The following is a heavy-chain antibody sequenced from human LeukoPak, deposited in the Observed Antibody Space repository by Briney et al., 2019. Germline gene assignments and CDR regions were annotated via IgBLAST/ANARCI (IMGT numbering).Heavy chain of an antibody. CDR2: IYCSDDK. D-gene: IGHD4-17*01. CDR1: GFSLTPSALG. V-gene: IGHV2-5*01. J-gene: IGHJ4*02. Sequence: SGPTLGKPTQTLRLTFTFSGFSLTPSALGVGLIRQPPINALEWLALIYCSDDKRYRPSLKSRLTITKDTPKNQVVLTMTNMDPVDTATYYCVHVHTTVTNVWGQGTLVTVSS. CDR3: VHVHTTVTNV.